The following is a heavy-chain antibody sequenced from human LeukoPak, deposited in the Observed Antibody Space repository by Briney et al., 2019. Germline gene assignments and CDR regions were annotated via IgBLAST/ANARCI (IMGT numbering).Heavy chain of an antibody. CDR2: FFQTEKS. D-gene: IGHD3-10*02. J-gene: IGHJ4*02. Sequence: SETLSLTCGISGHSTTRGYYWAWFRQSPGKGPEWIATFFQTEKSFYNASLESRAFMSLDTSKSQFSLNLSSVTAADTAVYYCARVLPVPYLLDSWGQGTHVTVSS. V-gene: IGHV4-38-2*01. CDR3: ARVLPVPYLLDS. CDR1: GHSTTRGYY.